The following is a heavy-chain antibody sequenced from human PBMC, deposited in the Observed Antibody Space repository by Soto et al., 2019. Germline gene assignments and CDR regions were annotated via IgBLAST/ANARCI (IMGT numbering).Heavy chain of an antibody. CDR1: GFTFDDYT. J-gene: IGHJ4*02. V-gene: IGHV3-43*01. CDR3: AKISGYDSDY. CDR2: ISWDGGST. Sequence: GGSLRLSCAASGFTFDDYTMHWVRQAPGKGLEWVSLISWDGGSTYYADSVEGRFTISRDNSKNSLYLQMNSLRTEDTALYYCAKISGYDSDYWGQGTLVTVSS. D-gene: IGHD5-12*01.